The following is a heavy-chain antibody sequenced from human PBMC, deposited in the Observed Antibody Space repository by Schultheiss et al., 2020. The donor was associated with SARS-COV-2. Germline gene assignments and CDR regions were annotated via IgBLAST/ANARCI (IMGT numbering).Heavy chain of an antibody. CDR1: GGSVSSGSYY. J-gene: IGHJ6*03. CDR2: IYYSGST. D-gene: IGHD3-3*01. V-gene: IGHV4-61*01. Sequence: SETLSLTCTVSGGSVSSGSYYWSWIRQPPGKGLEWIGYIYYSGSTNYNPSLKSRVTISVDKSKNQFSLRLNSVTAADTAVYYCARVGSYYDFWSATPQYYYYYYMDVWGKGTTVTVSS. CDR3: ARVGSYYDFWSATPQYYYYYYMDV.